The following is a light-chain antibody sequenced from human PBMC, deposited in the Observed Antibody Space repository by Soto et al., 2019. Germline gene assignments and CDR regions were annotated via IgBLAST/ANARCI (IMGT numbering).Light chain of an antibody. V-gene: IGKV3-20*01. CDR3: QPYNNWPLT. Sequence: EIVLTQSPDTLSLSPGERATLSCRASQSIDSTHLVWYQQKPGQAPSLLIFGASSRATGIPDRFSGSGSGTDFTLTIRGLQPEDFAVYYCQPYNNWPLTFGGGTKVDIK. CDR2: GAS. J-gene: IGKJ4*01. CDR1: QSIDSTH.